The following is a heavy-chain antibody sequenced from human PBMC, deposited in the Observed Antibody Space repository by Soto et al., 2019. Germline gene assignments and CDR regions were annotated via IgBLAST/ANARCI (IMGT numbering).Heavy chain of an antibody. J-gene: IGHJ4*02. Sequence: QVQLQQWGAGLLKPSETLSLTCAVYGGSFSGYYWSWIRQPPGKGLEWIGEINHSGSTNYNPSLKSRVTISVDTSKNQFSLKLSSVTAADTAVYYCARGSRFLEWLRFPLNDYWGQGTLVTVSS. CDR1: GGSFSGYY. V-gene: IGHV4-34*01. CDR2: INHSGST. CDR3: ARGSRFLEWLRFPLNDY. D-gene: IGHD3-3*01.